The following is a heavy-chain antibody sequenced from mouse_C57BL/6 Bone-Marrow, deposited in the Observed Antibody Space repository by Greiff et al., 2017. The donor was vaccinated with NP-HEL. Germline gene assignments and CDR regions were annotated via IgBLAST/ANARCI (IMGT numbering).Heavy chain of an antibody. J-gene: IGHJ3*01. CDR2: IDPETGGT. CDR1: GYTFTDYE. V-gene: IGHV1-15*01. Sequence: QLQQSGAELVRPGASVTLSCKASGYTFTDYEMHWVKQTPVHGLEWIGAIDPETGGTAYNQKFKGKAILTADKSSSTAYMELLSLTSEDSAVYYCSPSYDGYLYWGQGTLVTVSA. D-gene: IGHD2-3*01. CDR3: SPSYDGYLY.